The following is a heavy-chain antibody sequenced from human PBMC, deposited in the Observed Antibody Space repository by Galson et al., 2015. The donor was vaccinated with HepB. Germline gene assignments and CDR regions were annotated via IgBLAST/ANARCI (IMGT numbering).Heavy chain of an antibody. CDR2: INPISRTT. CDR1: GYTFTVYY. J-gene: IGHJ2*01. V-gene: IGHV1-2*06. D-gene: IGHD6-6*01. CDR3: ARGHTFVSSSSDWYFDL. Sequence: SVKVSCKASGYTFTVYYLHWVRQAPGQGLEWMGRINPISRTTEYAQKFQGRVTMTRDTSISTAYMEMSSLRSDDTAVYYCARGHTFVSSSSDWYFDLWGRGTLVTVSS.